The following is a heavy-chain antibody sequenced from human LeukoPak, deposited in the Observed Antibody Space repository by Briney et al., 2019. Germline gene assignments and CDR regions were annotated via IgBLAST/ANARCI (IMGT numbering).Heavy chain of an antibody. D-gene: IGHD3-3*01. J-gene: IGHJ4*02. Sequence: SETLSLTCTVSGYSISSGYYWGWIRQPPGKGLVWIGSIYHSGSTYYNPSLKSRVTISVDTSKNQFSLKLSSVTAADTAVYYCAREGRRITIFGVVIPRGSYFDYWGQGKLVTVSS. CDR3: AREGRRITIFGVVIPRGSYFDY. CDR2: IYHSGST. CDR1: GYSISSGYY. V-gene: IGHV4-38-2*02.